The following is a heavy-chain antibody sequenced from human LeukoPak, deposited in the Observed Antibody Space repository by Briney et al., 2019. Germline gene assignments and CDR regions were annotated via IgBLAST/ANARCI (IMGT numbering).Heavy chain of an antibody. J-gene: IGHJ6*02. CDR1: GGSISSSSYY. Sequence: IPSETLSLTCTVSGGSISSSSYYWSWIRQPPGKGLEWIGYIYYSGSTNYNPSLKSRVTISVDTSKNQFSLKLSSVTAADTAVYYCAGEGPSYYDSSGYYWNYYYYGMDVWGQGTTVTVSS. D-gene: IGHD3-22*01. V-gene: IGHV4-61*01. CDR3: AGEGPSYYDSSGYYWNYYYYGMDV. CDR2: IYYSGST.